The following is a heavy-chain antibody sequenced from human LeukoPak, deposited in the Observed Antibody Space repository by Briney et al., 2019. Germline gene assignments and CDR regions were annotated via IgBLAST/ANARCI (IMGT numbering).Heavy chain of an antibody. CDR2: IIPIFGTA. CDR3: ARDGEYCSSTSCPFQH. J-gene: IGHJ1*01. D-gene: IGHD2-2*01. CDR1: GGTFSSYA. Sequence: SVKVSCKASGGTFSSYAISWVRQAPGQGLEWMGGIIPIFGTANYAQKFQGRVTITADESTSTAYMELSSLRSEDTAVHYCARDGEYCSSTSCPFQHWGQGTLVTVSS. V-gene: IGHV1-69*01.